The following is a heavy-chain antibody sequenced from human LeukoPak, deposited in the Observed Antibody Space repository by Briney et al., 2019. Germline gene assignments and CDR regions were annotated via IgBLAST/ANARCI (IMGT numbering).Heavy chain of an antibody. CDR3: AKAAQQWLAHLDY. Sequence: GGSLRLSCAASGFTFTSYAMSWVRQAPGKGLEWVSTISGSGASTYYADSVKGRFTISRDSSKNTLYLQLNILRAEDTAVYFCAKAAQQWLAHLDYWGQGTLLTVSS. V-gene: IGHV3-23*01. CDR2: ISGSGAST. D-gene: IGHD6-19*01. CDR1: GFTFTSYA. J-gene: IGHJ4*02.